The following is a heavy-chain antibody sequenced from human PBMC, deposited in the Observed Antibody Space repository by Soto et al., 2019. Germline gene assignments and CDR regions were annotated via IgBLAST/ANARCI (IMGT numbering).Heavy chain of an antibody. CDR2: VSAYNGER. D-gene: IGHD6-6*01. CDR3: SRGTSIPASGDY. CDR1: GYTFTNYG. V-gene: IGHV1-18*01. Sequence: VQLVQSGAEVKKPGASVKVSCKASGYTFTNYGINWVRQAPGQGLEWLGWVSAYNGERRYAQRVQARVIMTTDTSTTTAYMELWSLRSDDTAVYYCSRGTSIPASGDYWGQGTLVTVSS. J-gene: IGHJ4*01.